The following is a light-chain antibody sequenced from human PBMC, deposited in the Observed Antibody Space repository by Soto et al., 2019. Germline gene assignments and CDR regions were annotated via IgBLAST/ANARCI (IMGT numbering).Light chain of an antibody. Sequence: EIVLTQSPATLSLSPGERATLSCRTSQSVCSYFAWYQQKPGRAPRLLIYDASNRATGIPARFIGSGSGTDFTLTISSLEPEDFAVYYCQQRSNWPITFGQGTRLEIK. CDR2: DAS. CDR1: QSVCSY. J-gene: IGKJ5*01. V-gene: IGKV3-11*01. CDR3: QQRSNWPIT.